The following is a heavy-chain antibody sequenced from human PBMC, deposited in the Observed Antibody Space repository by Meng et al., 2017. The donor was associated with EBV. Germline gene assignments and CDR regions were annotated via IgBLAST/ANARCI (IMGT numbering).Heavy chain of an antibody. D-gene: IGHD3-10*01. J-gene: IGHJ4*02. CDR3: ASESGRGFTPDY. Sequence: PVGHSGVGGKSPGSSVKVSSTPSGGTFGSDASSWVRQAPGQGLEWMGGLIPMSDAPHYAQKFQGRVTITADESTSTHYMDLSGLRSEDTAVYYCASESGRGFTPDYWGQGTLVTVSS. V-gene: IGHV1-69*01. CDR2: LIPMSDAP. CDR1: GGTFGSDA.